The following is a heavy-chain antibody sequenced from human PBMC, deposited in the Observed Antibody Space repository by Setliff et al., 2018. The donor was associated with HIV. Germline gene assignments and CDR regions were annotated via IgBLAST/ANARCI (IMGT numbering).Heavy chain of an antibody. Sequence: ASVKVSCKASGHSFTTYFLHWVRQAPGQGLEWMGMINPSGGEPSYTQRFQGRVTMTRDTSTSTVFMDLSSLSFEDTAVYYCAVYGSPTYHFDYWGQGTPVTVPQ. CDR2: INPSGGEP. CDR1: GHSFTTYF. D-gene: IGHD6-13*01. CDR3: AVYGSPTYHFDY. J-gene: IGHJ4*02. V-gene: IGHV1-46*01.